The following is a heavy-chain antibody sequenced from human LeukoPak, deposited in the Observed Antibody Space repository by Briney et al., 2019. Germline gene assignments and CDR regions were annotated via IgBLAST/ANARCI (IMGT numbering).Heavy chain of an antibody. CDR2: IYYSGST. V-gene: IGHV4-31*03. J-gene: IGHJ6*02. CDR3: ARVPLTYDSSGYYYYYYGMDV. D-gene: IGHD3-22*01. CDR1: GGSISSGGYY. Sequence: TSQTLSLTCTVSGGSISSGGYYWSWIRQHPGKGLEWIGYIYYSGSTYYNPSPKSRVAISVDTSKNQFSLKLSSVTAADTAVYYCARVPLTYDSSGYYYYYYGMDVWGQGTTVTVSS.